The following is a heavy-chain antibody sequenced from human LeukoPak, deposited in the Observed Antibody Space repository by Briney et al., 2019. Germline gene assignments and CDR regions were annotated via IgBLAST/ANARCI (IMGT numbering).Heavy chain of an antibody. CDR3: ARSDSYTWFDP. CDR1: GFPFSRYS. J-gene: IGHJ5*02. CDR2: ITSGSDTI. D-gene: IGHD2-15*01. Sequence: GGSLRLSCATSGFPFSRYSMNWVRQAPGKGLEWLSYITSGSDTIYYADSVKGRFTISRDNGKNSLYLQMNSLRAEDTAVYYCARSDSYTWFDPWGQGTLVTVSS. V-gene: IGHV3-48*01.